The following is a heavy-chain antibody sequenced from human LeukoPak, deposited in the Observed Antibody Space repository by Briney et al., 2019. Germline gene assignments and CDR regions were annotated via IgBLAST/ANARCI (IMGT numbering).Heavy chain of an antibody. V-gene: IGHV3-74*03. CDR1: GFTFSTYW. CDR3: ARGKYYGMDV. Sequence: PGGSLGLSCAASGFTFSTYWMHWVRQAPGKGLVWVSGTDGSSKSTTYADSVKGRFTISRDNAKNTLYLQLNNLRAEDTAVYYCARGKYYGMDVWGQGTTVTVSS. CDR2: TDGSSKST. J-gene: IGHJ6*02.